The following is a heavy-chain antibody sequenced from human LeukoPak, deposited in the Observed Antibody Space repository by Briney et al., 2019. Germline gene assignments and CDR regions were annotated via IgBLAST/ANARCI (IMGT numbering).Heavy chain of an antibody. D-gene: IGHD3-22*01. CDR3: AREGYDSSGYAAGYFQH. V-gene: IGHV3-7*01. CDR2: IKQDGSEK. CDR1: GFTFSSYW. J-gene: IGHJ1*01. Sequence: PGGSLRLSCAASGFTFSSYWMSWVRQAPGKGLEWVANIKQDGSEKYYVDSVKGRFTISRDNAKNSLYLQMNSLRAEDTAVYYCAREGYDSSGYAAGYFQHWGQGTLVTVSS.